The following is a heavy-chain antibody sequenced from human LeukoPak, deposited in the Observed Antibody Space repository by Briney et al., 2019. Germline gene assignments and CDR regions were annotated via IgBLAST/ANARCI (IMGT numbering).Heavy chain of an antibody. J-gene: IGHJ3*02. Sequence: GGALILSCAASGFTFSSYAMSWVRQAPGKGVEWVSAISGSGDSTYYADSVKGRFTISRDHSKNPLYLQMNSLRAEDTAVYYCAKDEGYGSGSYYSHDAFDIWGQGTMVTVSS. CDR3: AKDEGYGSGSYYSHDAFDI. CDR2: ISGSGDST. CDR1: GFTFSSYA. V-gene: IGHV3-23*01. D-gene: IGHD3-10*01.